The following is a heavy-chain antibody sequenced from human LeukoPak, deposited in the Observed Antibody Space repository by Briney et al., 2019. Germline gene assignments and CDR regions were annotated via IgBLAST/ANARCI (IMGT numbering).Heavy chain of an antibody. D-gene: IGHD3-22*01. Sequence: SETLSLTCTVSGYSISSGYYWGWIRQPPGKGLEWIGSIYHSGSTYYNPSLKSRVTISVDTSKNQFSLKLNSVTAADTAVYFCVRDQGDYDTSGYMVKWFDPWGQGTLVAVSS. CDR3: VRDQGDYDTSGYMVKWFDP. CDR2: IYHSGST. J-gene: IGHJ5*02. V-gene: IGHV4-38-2*02. CDR1: GYSISSGYY.